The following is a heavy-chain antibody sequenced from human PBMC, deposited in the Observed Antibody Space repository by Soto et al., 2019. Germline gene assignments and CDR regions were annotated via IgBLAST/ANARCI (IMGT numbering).Heavy chain of an antibody. CDR1: GGSISSNLYY. D-gene: IGHD3-16*01. CDR2: VYYSGRT. CDR3: ARQTGGFGYYFDY. J-gene: IGHJ4*02. V-gene: IGHV4-39*01. Sequence: QLQLQESGPGLVKPSETLSHTCTVSGGSISSNLYYWGWVRQPPGKGLEWIGAVYYSGRTWYNPSLNSRVIISVDTLRNQFSLNLRSVTASDTAVYYCARQTGGFGYYFDYWGQGALVTVSS.